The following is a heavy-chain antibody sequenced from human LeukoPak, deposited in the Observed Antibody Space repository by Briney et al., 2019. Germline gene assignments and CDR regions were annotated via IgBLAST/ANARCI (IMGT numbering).Heavy chain of an antibody. CDR3: ARDWRYDILTGYYMGAFDI. CDR1: GFTFSSYS. CDR2: ISSSSSYI. Sequence: GGSLRLSCAASGFTFSSYSMNWVRQAPGQGLEWVSSISSSSSYIYYADSVKGRFTISRDNAKNSLYLQMNSLRAEDTAVYYCARDWRYDILTGYYMGAFDIWGQGTMVTVSS. V-gene: IGHV3-21*01. J-gene: IGHJ3*02. D-gene: IGHD3-9*01.